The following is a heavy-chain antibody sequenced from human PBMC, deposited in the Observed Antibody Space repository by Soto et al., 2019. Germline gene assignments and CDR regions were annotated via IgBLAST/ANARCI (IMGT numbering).Heavy chain of an antibody. J-gene: IGHJ5*02. CDR2: ISANNGHT. Sequence: ASVKVSCKASVYIFTNYGITWVRQAPGQGLEWMGWISANNGHTNYAQKFQGRVTMTTDTSTSTAYMELRSLRSDDTAVYYCARESHMEWFDPWGQGTLVTVSS. D-gene: IGHD1-1*01. V-gene: IGHV1-18*01. CDR1: VYIFTNYG. CDR3: ARESHMEWFDP.